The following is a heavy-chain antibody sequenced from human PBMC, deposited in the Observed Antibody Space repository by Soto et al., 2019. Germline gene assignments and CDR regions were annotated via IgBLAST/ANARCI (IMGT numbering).Heavy chain of an antibody. Sequence: SETLSLTCTVSGGSISSYYWSWIRQPPGKGLEWIGYIYYSGSTNYNPSLKSRVTISVDTSKNQFSLKLSSVTAADTAVYYCARSLGLDAFDIWGQGTMVTVSS. D-gene: IGHD6-19*01. J-gene: IGHJ3*02. CDR2: IYYSGST. CDR3: ARSLGLDAFDI. CDR1: GGSISSYY. V-gene: IGHV4-59*01.